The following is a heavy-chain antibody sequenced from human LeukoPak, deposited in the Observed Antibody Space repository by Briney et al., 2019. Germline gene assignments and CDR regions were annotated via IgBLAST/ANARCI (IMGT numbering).Heavy chain of an antibody. D-gene: IGHD1-1*01. V-gene: IGHV4-61*02. J-gene: IGHJ3*02. CDR2: IYISGST. Sequence: KPSQTLSLTCTVSGGSISSGSYYWRWIRQPAGKGLEWIGRIYISGSTNYNPSLKSRVTISVDTSKNQFSLKLSSVTAADTAVYYCARAPVRKNGAFDIWGQGTMVTVSS. CDR1: GGSISSGSYY. CDR3: ARAPVRKNGAFDI.